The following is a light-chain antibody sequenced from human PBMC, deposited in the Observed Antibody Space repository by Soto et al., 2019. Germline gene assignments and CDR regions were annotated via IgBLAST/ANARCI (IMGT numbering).Light chain of an antibody. V-gene: IGKV3-11*01. J-gene: IGKJ3*01. Sequence: EIVLTQSPATLSLSPGEGATLSCRASQSVSSSLAWYQQKPGQAPRLLIYDASNRATGVPARFSGGGSGTDFSLTISSLEPEDCTVYYCQQHITSPLPFGPGTKVDIK. CDR1: QSVSSS. CDR3: QQHITSPLP. CDR2: DAS.